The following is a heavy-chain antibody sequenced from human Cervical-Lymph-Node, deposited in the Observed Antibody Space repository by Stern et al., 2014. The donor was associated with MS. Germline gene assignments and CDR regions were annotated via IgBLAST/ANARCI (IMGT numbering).Heavy chain of an antibody. CDR2: VYYSGSI. D-gene: IGHD3-3*02. CDR3: ARNPALWYFDL. CDR1: GGSVSSGGYF. V-gene: IGHV4-31*03. J-gene: IGHJ2*01. Sequence: QLQLQESGPGLVKPLQTLSLTCTVSGGSVSSGGYFWNWIRQHPGKGLEWIGHVYYSGSIAYNPSLKSRVTISVDTSKNQFSLRLRSVTAADPAVYYCARNPALWYFDLWGRGTLAAVSS.